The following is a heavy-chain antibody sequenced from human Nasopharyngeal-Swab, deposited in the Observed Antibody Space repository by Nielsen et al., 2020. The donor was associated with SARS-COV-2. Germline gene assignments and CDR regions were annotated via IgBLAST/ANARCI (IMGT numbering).Heavy chain of an antibody. CDR1: GFAFGSYA. Sequence: GESLKISCAASGFAFGSYAMNRVRQAPGKGLEWVSFIRSTPYGATTEYAASVKGRFTFSRDDSKSVVYLQMNSLETEDTAVYYCTRGRRPDANTLYFYMDVWGKGTTVTVSS. CDR2: IRSTPYGATT. J-gene: IGHJ6*03. CDR3: TRGRRPDANTLYFYMDV. V-gene: IGHV3-49*04. D-gene: IGHD1-14*01.